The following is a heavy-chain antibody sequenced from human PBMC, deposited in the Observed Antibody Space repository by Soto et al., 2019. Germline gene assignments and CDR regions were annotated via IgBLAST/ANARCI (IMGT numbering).Heavy chain of an antibody. D-gene: IGHD3-22*01. CDR1: GGSISSYY. CDR3: ARPYYDSSGRNWFDP. V-gene: IGHV4-4*07. Sequence: KTSETLSLTCTVSGGSISSYYWSWIRQPAGKGLEWIGRIYTSGSTNYNPSLKSRVTMSVDTSKNQFSLKLSSVTAADTAVYYCARPYYDSSGRNWFDPWGQGTLVTVSS. J-gene: IGHJ5*02. CDR2: IYTSGST.